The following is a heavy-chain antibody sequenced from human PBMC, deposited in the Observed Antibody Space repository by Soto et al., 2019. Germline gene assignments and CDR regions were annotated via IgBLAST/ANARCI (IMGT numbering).Heavy chain of an antibody. J-gene: IGHJ4*02. CDR2: IRSSSRYI. V-gene: IGHV3-21*01. CDR3: ARSADIVVVVAYFDY. D-gene: IGHD2-15*01. Sequence: EVQLVESGGGLVKPGGSLRLSCAASGFTFSSYSMNWDRQAPGKGLEWVSSIRSSSRYIYYADSVKGRFTISRDNAKTSLYLQMNSLRAEDTAVYYCARSADIVVVVAYFDYWGQGTLVTVSS. CDR1: GFTFSSYS.